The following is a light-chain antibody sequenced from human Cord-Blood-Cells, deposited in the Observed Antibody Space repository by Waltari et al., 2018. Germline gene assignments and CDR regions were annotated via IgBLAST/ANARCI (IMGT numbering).Light chain of an antibody. CDR2: DVS. Sequence: QSALTQPASVSGSPGQSITISCTGTSSDVGGYNYVSWYQQHPGKVPKHMIYDVSNRPSGVGNSFSGSKSGNTAALTISWLQAEDEAQYYGSSYTSSSTLRFGGGTKLTIL. CDR3: SSYTSSSTLR. V-gene: IGLV2-14*01. J-gene: IGLJ2*01. CDR1: SSDVGGYNY.